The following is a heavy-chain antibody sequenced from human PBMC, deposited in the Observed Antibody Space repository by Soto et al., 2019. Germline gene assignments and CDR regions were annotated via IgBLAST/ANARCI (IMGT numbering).Heavy chain of an antibody. J-gene: IGHJ4*02. V-gene: IGHV4-39*01. D-gene: IGHD6-19*01. CDR2: IYYSGST. CDR3: ARQRIAVAVFVPNTDY. Sequence: QLQLQESGPGLVKPSETLSLTCTVSGGSISSSSYYWGWIRQPPGEGLEWIGSIYYSGSTYYNPSLKSRVTISVDTSKNQFSLKLSSVTAADTAVYYCARQRIAVAVFVPNTDYWGQGTLVTVSS. CDR1: GGSISSSSYY.